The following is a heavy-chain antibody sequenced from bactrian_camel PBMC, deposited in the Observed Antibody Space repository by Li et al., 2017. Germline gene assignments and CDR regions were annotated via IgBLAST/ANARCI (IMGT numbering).Heavy chain of an antibody. CDR2: ITSEGIT. D-gene: IGHD4*01. Sequence: QVQLVESGGGSVQTGGSLRLSCVASGYRYASYCMGWFRQGPGQEREGIASITSEGITIYEDSVKGRFTISRDNAKNTIYLQMNNLKPEDTAVYYCAAEVFPCRSYSDYAEHWGQGTQVTVS. J-gene: IGHJ4*01. V-gene: IGHV3S53*01. CDR1: GYRYASYC. CDR3: AAEVFPCRSYSDYAEH.